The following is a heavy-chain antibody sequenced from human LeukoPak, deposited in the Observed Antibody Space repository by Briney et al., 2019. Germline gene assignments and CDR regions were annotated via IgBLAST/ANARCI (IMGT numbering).Heavy chain of an antibody. Sequence: QPGGSLRLSCAASGFTFNSYRMHWVRQAPGKGLVWVSRIRGGGGNTDYADSVKGRFTISRDNAKNTLSLQMNRLRIENTAVYYCAKDYVGAFYMWGQGTMVTVSS. CDR1: GFTFNSYR. D-gene: IGHD4-17*01. J-gene: IGHJ3*02. CDR3: AKDYVGAFYM. V-gene: IGHV3-74*01. CDR2: IRGGGGNT.